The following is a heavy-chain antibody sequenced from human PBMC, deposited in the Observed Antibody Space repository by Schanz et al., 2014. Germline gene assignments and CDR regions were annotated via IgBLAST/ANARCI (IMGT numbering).Heavy chain of an antibody. J-gene: IGHJ4*02. CDR3: AKDPPRGVRTPIKPALDY. CDR1: GYSFSDYD. Sequence: VQLVESGGGVVQPGGSLRLSCVGSGYSFSDYDMYWIRQAPGKGLEWLAFLRSDGSRRDYADSVKGRFTISRDNSRNALSLQMSSLRPDDTAVYYCAKDPPRGVRTPIKPALDYWGQGTRVTFS. D-gene: IGHD3-10*01. V-gene: IGHV3-30*02. CDR2: LRSDGSRR.